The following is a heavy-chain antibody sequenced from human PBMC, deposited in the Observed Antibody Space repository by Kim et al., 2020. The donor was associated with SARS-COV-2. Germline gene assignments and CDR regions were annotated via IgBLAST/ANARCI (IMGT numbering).Heavy chain of an antibody. J-gene: IGHJ6*02. CDR3: ARGYCSGGSCYRVYYYYGKDV. D-gene: IGHD2-15*01. V-gene: IGHV1-69*13. CDR1: GGTFSSYA. Sequence: SVKVSCKAAGGTFSSYAISWVRQAPGQGLEWMGGIIPIFGTANYAQKFQGRVTITADESTSTAYMELSSLRSEDTAVYYCARGYCSGGSCYRVYYYYGKDVWGQGTTVTVSS. CDR2: IIPIFGTA.